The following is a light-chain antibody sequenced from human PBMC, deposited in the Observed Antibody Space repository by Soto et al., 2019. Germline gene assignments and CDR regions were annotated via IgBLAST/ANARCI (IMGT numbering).Light chain of an antibody. V-gene: IGLV2-14*03. CDR1: SSDVGGSNF. J-gene: IGLJ1*01. CDR3: VSYTSSTTYV. Sequence: QSVLTQPASVSDSPGQSITISCTGTSSDVGGSNFVSWYQQHPGKPPKLIIYDVANRPSGVSNRFSGSKSGRTASLIISRLQTEDEADYYCVSYTSSTTYVFGTGTKVTVL. CDR2: DVA.